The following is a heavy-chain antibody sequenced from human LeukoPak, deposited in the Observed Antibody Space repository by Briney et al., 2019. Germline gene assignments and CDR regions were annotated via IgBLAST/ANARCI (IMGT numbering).Heavy chain of an antibody. CDR2: IYYSGST. Sequence: PSETLSLTCTVSGGSISSRSYYWGWIRQPPGKGLGWIGYIYYSGSTYYNPSLKSRVTISVDTSKNQFSLKLSSVTAADTAVYYCASHRSLYFGMDVWGQGTTVTVSS. CDR1: GGSISSRSYY. D-gene: IGHD2-15*01. CDR3: ASHRSLYFGMDV. V-gene: IGHV4-39*01. J-gene: IGHJ6*02.